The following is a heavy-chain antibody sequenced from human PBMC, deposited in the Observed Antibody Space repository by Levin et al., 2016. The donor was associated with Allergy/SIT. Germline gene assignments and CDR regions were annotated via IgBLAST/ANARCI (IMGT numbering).Heavy chain of an antibody. Sequence: SETLSLTCAVYGGSFSGYYWSWIRQPPGKGLEWIGEINHSGSTNYNPSLKSRVTISVDTSKNQFSLKLSSVTAADTAVYYCARVPPYSNLRYYYYYYMDVWGKGTTVTVSS. D-gene: IGHD4-11*01. CDR2: INHSGST. V-gene: IGHV4-34*01. J-gene: IGHJ6*03. CDR3: ARVPPYSNLRYYYYYYMDV. CDR1: GGSFSGYY.